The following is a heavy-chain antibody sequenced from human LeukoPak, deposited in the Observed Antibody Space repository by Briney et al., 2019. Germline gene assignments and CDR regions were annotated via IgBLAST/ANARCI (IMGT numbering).Heavy chain of an antibody. J-gene: IGHJ4*02. CDR2: IYYSGST. D-gene: IGHD1-26*01. V-gene: IGHV4-39*07. CDR3: ARDGRGGELLNY. CDR1: GGSISSSSYY. Sequence: SETLSLTCTVSGGSISSSSYYWGWIRQPPGKGLEWIGSIYYSGSTYYNPSLKSRVTMSVDTSKNQFSLKPSSVTAADTAVYYCARDGRGGELLNYWGQGTLVTVSS.